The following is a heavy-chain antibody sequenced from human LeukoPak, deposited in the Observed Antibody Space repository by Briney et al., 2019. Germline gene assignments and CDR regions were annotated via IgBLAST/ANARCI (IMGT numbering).Heavy chain of an antibody. D-gene: IGHD3-10*01. CDR3: ARDPLRHYYGSGLFDY. J-gene: IGHJ4*02. V-gene: IGHV1-18*01. Sequence: GASVKVSCKASGYTFTSYGTSWVRQAPGQGLEWMGWISAYNGNTNYAQKLQGRVTMTTDTSTSTAYMELRSLRSDDTAVYYCARDPLRHYYGSGLFDYWGQGTLVTVSS. CDR1: GYTFTSYG. CDR2: ISAYNGNT.